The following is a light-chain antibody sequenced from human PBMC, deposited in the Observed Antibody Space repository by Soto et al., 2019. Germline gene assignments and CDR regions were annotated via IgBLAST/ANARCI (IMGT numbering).Light chain of an antibody. J-gene: IGLJ1*01. CDR1: SSDVGSYNL. Sequence: QSALTQPASVSGSPGQSITISCAGTSSDVGSYNLVSWYQQYPGKASKLMIYEGSKRPSGISNRFSGSKSDNTASLTISGLQAEDEADYYCCSYAGSSTPFAFGTGTKLTVL. V-gene: IGLV2-23*01. CDR2: EGS. CDR3: CSYAGSSTPFA.